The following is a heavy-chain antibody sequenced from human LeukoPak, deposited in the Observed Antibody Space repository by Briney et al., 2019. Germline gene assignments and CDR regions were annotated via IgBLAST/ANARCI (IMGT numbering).Heavy chain of an antibody. J-gene: IGHJ2*01. D-gene: IGHD3-10*01. V-gene: IGHV4-61*02. Sequence: SETLSLTCTVSGGSISSGSYYWSWIRQPAGKGLEWIGRIYTSGSTNYNPSLKSRVTISVDTSKNQFSLKLSSVTAADTAVYYCARGGFVNYGSGYFDLWGRGTLVTVSS. CDR1: GGSISSGSYY. CDR3: ARGGFVNYGSGYFDL. CDR2: IYTSGST.